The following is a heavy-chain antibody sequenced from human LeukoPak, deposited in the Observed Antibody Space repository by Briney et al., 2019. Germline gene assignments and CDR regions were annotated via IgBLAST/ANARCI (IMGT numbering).Heavy chain of an antibody. CDR2: ISYDGSNK. J-gene: IGHJ4*02. CDR3: AREGYSSSWYDFDY. Sequence: GGSLRLSCAASGLTFSSYAMHWVRQAPSKGLEWVAVISYDGSNKYYADSVKGRFTISRDNSKNTLYLQMNSLRAEDTAVYYCAREGYSSSWYDFDYWGQGTLVTVSS. CDR1: GLTFSSYA. V-gene: IGHV3-30-3*01. D-gene: IGHD6-13*01.